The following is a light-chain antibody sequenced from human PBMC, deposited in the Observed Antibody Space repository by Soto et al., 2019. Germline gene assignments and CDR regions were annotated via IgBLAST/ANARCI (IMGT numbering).Light chain of an antibody. CDR3: AAWDDSLSVHYV. CDR2: SNN. CDR1: SSNIGSNY. Sequence: VLAQPPSASGTPGQRVTISCSGSSSNIGSNYVYWYQQLPGTAPKLLIYSNNQWPSGVPDRFSGSKSGTSASLAISGLRSEDEADYYCAAWDDSLSVHYVFGTGTKVTVL. V-gene: IGLV1-47*02. J-gene: IGLJ1*01.